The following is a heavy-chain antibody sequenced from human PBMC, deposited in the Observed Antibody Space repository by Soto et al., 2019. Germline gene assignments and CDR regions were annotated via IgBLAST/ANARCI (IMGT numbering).Heavy chain of an antibody. D-gene: IGHD2-2*02. CDR1: GYSFITSYY. Sequence: ASVKVSCKASGYSFITSYYMHWVRQAPGQGLEWMGIINPTGSMTKYSQRFQGRLTMTRDTSTSTDYMELTTLTSDDTAVYYCARSLTEGYCTITGCYTRPLYGMDVWGQGTTVTVSS. CDR2: INPTGSMT. J-gene: IGHJ6*02. CDR3: ARSLTEGYCTITGCYTRPLYGMDV. V-gene: IGHV1-46*01.